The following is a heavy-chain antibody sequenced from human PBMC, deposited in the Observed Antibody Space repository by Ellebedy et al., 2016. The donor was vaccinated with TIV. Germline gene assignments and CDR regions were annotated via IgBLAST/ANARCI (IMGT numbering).Heavy chain of an antibody. D-gene: IGHD2-2*01. CDR3: ARLRVVSEGHFDS. J-gene: IGHJ4*02. Sequence: ASVKVSCKASGYTFSGYYLHWVRQAPGQGLEWMGWISAYNGNTNYAQKLQGRVTMTTDTSTSTAYMELRSLRSDDTAVYYCARLRVVSEGHFDSWGQGTLVTVSS. CDR1: GYTFSGYY. CDR2: ISAYNGNT. V-gene: IGHV1-18*04.